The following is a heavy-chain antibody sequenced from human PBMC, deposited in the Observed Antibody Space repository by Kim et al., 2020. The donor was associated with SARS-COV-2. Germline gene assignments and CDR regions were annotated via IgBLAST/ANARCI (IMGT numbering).Heavy chain of an antibody. CDR2: IYYSGST. V-gene: IGHV4-39*01. Sequence: SETLSLTCTVSGGSISSSSYYWGWIRQPPGKGLEWIGSIYYSGSTYYNPSLKSRVTISVDTSKNQFSLKLSSVTAADTAVYYCVFPYSSSSGQNNWGQGTLVTVSS. D-gene: IGHD6-6*01. J-gene: IGHJ4*02. CDR3: VFPYSSSSGQNN. CDR1: GGSISSSSYY.